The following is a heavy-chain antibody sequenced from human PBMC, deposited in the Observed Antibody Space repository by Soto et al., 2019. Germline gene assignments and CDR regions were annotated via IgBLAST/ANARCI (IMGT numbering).Heavy chain of an antibody. CDR2: ISATGGGT. Sequence: PGGSLRLSCAASGFKFSNYAMSWVRQAPGKGLEWGSLISATGGGTYYADSVKGRFTISRDNSHNTLYLQVHSLTAEDTAVYYCAKDRRAGGNSAFYFDFWGQGAKVTVSS. D-gene: IGHD3-16*01. V-gene: IGHV3-23*01. CDR1: GFKFSNYA. J-gene: IGHJ4*02. CDR3: AKDRRAGGNSAFYFDF.